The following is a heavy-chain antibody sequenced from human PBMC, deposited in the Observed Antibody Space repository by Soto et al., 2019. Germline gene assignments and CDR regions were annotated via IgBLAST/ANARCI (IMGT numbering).Heavy chain of an antibody. CDR2: IIPVIGKT. CDR3: ARAGTYDYDSSGHPDAFDI. Sequence: QVQLVQSGAEVKKPGSSVKLSCKASGGTFSSYAINWVRQAPGQGLEWMGGIIPVIGKTNYAKRLQGRVTITADESTTTAYMEVSGLRSEDTAVYYCARAGTYDYDSSGHPDAFDIWGQWTMVTVSS. V-gene: IGHV1-69*01. CDR1: GGTFSSYA. D-gene: IGHD3-22*01. J-gene: IGHJ3*02.